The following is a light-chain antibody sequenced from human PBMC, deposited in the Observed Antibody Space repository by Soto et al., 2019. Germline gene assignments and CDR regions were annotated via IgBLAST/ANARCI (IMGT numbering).Light chain of an antibody. CDR3: QQYGSSPMYT. V-gene: IGKV3-20*01. CDR1: QSVSSSY. Sequence: EIVLTQSPGTLSLSPGERATLSCRASQSVSSSYLAWYQQKPGQAPRLLIYGASSRATGIPDRFSGSGSGQDITLTISRLEPEDFAVYYCQQYGSSPMYTFGQGTKLEIK. CDR2: GAS. J-gene: IGKJ2*01.